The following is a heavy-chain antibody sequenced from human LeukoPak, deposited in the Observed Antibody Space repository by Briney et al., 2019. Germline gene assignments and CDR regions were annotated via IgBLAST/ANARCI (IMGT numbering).Heavy chain of an antibody. D-gene: IGHD3-10*01. CDR2: ISGSGITI. Sequence: GGALRLSCAASGFTFSDYYMTWIRQAPGKGLEGVSYISGSGITIYYADSVKGRFTISRDNAKKSLYLEMNSLRAEDTAVYYCARDQYGLGYGSLFDYWGQGTLVTVSS. CDR1: GFTFSDYY. V-gene: IGHV3-11*01. J-gene: IGHJ4*02. CDR3: ARDQYGLGYGSLFDY.